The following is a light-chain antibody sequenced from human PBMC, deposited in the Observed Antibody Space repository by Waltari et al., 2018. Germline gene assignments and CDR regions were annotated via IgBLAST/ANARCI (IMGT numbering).Light chain of an antibody. CDR1: SSDVGTYNF. CDR3: YSYAGSGTWV. Sequence: QSALTQPAPVPGSPGQSLTISCTGPSSDVGTYNFSSWSQQNPGKAPNIMIYEGNKPPSGVSNRFSGSKAGNTASLTISGLQAEDEADYYCYSYAGSGTWVFGGGTKLTVL. J-gene: IGLJ3*02. CDR2: EGN. V-gene: IGLV2-23*01.